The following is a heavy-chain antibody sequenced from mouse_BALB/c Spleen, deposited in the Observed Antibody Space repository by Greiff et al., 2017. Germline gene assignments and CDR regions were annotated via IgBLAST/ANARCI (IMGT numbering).Heavy chain of an antibody. CDR2: ISSGGSYT. D-gene: IGHD1-1*01. CDR1: GFTFSSYA. V-gene: IGHV5-9-4*01. J-gene: IGHJ4*01. CDR3: ARDRDYYGSSYAMDY. Sequence: EVQVVESGGGLVKPGGSLKLSCAASGFTFSSYAMSWVRQSPEKRLEWVAEISSGGSYTYYPDTVTGRFTISRDNAKNTLYLEMSSLRSEDTAMYYCARDRDYYGSSYAMDYWGQGTSVTVSS.